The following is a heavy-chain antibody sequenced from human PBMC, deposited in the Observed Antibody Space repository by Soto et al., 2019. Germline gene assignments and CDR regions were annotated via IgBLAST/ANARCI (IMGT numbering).Heavy chain of an antibody. J-gene: IGHJ6*02. D-gene: IGHD6-19*01. Sequence: EVQLVQSGAEVKKPGESLRISCKGSGYSFTSYWISWVRQMPGKGLEWMGRIDPSDSYTNYSPSFQGHVTIPADKSISTAYLQWSSLKASDNAMYYCARLAMATRRGYYGMDVWGQGTTVTVSS. CDR3: ARLAMATRRGYYGMDV. CDR2: IDPSDSYT. CDR1: GYSFTSYW. V-gene: IGHV5-10-1*01.